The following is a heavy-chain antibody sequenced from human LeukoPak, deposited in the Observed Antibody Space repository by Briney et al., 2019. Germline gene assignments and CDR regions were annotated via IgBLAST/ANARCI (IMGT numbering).Heavy chain of an antibody. D-gene: IGHD2-2*01. Sequence: SETLSLTCAVYGGSFSGYYWSWIRQPPGKGLEWIGEINHSGSTNYNPSLKSRVTISVDTSKNQFSLKLSSVTAADTAVYYCARDGRVVPAATRWFDPWGQGTLVTVSS. J-gene: IGHJ5*02. CDR2: INHSGST. V-gene: IGHV4-34*01. CDR1: GGSFSGYY. CDR3: ARDGRVVPAATRWFDP.